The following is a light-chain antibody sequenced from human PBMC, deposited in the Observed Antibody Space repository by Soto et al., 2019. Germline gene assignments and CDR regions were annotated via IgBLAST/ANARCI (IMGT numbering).Light chain of an antibody. CDR3: QQYGSSPA. V-gene: IGKV3-20*01. CDR2: GAS. CDR1: QSVSSSY. Sequence: EIVLTQSPGTLSLSPGERATISCRASQSVSSSYLAWYQQKPGQAPRLLIYGASSRATGIPDKFSGSGARTDFTLTISRLEPDYCEVYYCQQYGSSPAFGGGNKGEIK. J-gene: IGKJ4*01.